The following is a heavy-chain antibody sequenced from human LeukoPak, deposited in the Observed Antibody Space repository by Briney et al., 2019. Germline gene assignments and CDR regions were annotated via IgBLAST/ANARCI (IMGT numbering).Heavy chain of an antibody. CDR2: IRYDGSNK. D-gene: IGHD3-10*01. CDR1: GCTFSNYC. CDR3: AREYPMVRGVIMSYGMDV. Sequence: SLTLSCVASGCTFSNYCMHWVRQAPPEGLDGVAVIRYDGSNKYCADSVKGRFTISRDNSKNTLYLQMNSLRAEDTAVYYCAREYPMVRGVIMSYGMDVWGQGTTVTVSS. J-gene: IGHJ6*02. V-gene: IGHV3-33*01.